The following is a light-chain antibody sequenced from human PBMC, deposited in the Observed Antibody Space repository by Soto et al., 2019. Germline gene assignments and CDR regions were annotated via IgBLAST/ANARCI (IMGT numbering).Light chain of an antibody. CDR3: SSYTSSSTLVV. CDR2: EVS. Sequence: QSALTQPASVSGSPGQSITISCTGTSSDVGGYNYVSWYQQHPGKAPKLMIYEVSNRPSGVSNRFSGSKSGNTASLTIYGLRPEDEADYYCSSYTSSSTLVVFGGGTKLTVL. CDR1: SSDVGGYNY. V-gene: IGLV2-14*01. J-gene: IGLJ2*01.